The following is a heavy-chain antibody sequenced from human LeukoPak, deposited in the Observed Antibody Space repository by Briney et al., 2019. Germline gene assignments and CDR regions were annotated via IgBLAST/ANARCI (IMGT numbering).Heavy chain of an antibody. D-gene: IGHD4/OR15-4a*01. J-gene: IGHJ3*02. CDR3: ARDPMVFKGVEAFDI. CDR1: GYTFTGYY. V-gene: IGHV1-2*02. CDR2: LNPNSGGT. Sequence: ASVKVSCTASGYTFTGYYMHWVRQAPGPGLEWMGWLNPNSGGTNYAQQFQGRVPMTRDTSISTAYMELSRLRSDDTAVYYCARDPMVFKGVEAFDIWGQGTMVTVSS.